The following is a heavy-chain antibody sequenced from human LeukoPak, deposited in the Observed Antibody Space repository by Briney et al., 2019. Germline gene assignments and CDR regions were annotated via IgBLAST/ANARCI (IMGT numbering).Heavy chain of an antibody. CDR1: GFTFSSYA. D-gene: IGHD6-13*01. CDR2: ISGSGGST. Sequence: GGSLRLSCAASGFTFSSYAMSWVRQAPGKGLEWVSAISGSGGSTYYANSVKGRFTISRDNSKNTMYLQMHSLRAEDTAVYYCAKVGGVIAAAGNFDYWGQGTLVTVSS. V-gene: IGHV3-23*01. J-gene: IGHJ4*02. CDR3: AKVGGVIAAAGNFDY.